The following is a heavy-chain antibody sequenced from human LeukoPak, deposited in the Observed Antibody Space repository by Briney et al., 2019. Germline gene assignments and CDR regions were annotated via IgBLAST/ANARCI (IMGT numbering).Heavy chain of an antibody. CDR3: ARAVLYNAAPSDY. D-gene: IGHD6-6*01. J-gene: IGHJ4*02. Sequence: GGSLRLSCAASGFTFSSYWMHWVRQAPGKGLAWVSRINSDGSSTSYADSVKGRFTISRDNAKNTLYLQMNSLRAEDTAVYYCARAVLYNAAPSDYWGQGTLVTVSS. CDR2: INSDGSST. V-gene: IGHV3-74*01. CDR1: GFTFSSYW.